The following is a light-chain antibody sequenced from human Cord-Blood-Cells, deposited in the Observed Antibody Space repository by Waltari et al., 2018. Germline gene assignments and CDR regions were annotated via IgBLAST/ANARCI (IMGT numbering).Light chain of an antibody. V-gene: IGLV2-14*01. Sequence: QPALTQPPSLSGSPGQSLPTSCTGTSRAVCGYNPVSWYQQHPGKAPKLMIYDVSNRPSGVSNRFSGSKSGNTASLTISGLQAEDEADYYCSSYTSSSTLYVFGTGTKVTVL. J-gene: IGLJ1*01. CDR1: SRAVCGYNP. CDR3: SSYTSSSTLYV. CDR2: DVS.